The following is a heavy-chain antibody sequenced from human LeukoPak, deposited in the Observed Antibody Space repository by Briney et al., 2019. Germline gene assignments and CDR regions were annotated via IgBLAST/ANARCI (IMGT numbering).Heavy chain of an antibody. V-gene: IGHV1-69*13. CDR1: GGTFSSYA. D-gene: IGHD3-22*01. J-gene: IGHJ6*02. CDR2: IIPIFGTA. Sequence: ASVTVPCTASGGTFSSYAISWVRQAPGQGLEWMGGIIPIFGTANYAQKFQGRVTITADESTSTAYMELSSLRSEDTAVYYCAREYYYDSSGYYSPSGVYYYGMDVWGQGTTVTVSS. CDR3: AREYYYDSSGYYSPSGVYYYGMDV.